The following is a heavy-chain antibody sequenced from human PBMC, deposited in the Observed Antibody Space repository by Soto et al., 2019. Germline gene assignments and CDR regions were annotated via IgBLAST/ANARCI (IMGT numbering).Heavy chain of an antibody. V-gene: IGHV4-34*01. J-gene: IGHJ5*02. CDR3: ARGYPPSVADTGGGHGWFDP. CDR2: INHSGST. Sequence: QVQLQQWGAGLLKPSETLSLTCAVYGGSFSGYYWSWIRQPPGKGLEWIGEINHSGSTNYNPSLKSRVTISVDTSKNQFSLKLSSVTAADTAVYYCARGYPPSVADTGGGHGWFDPWGQGTLVTVSS. CDR1: GGSFSGYY. D-gene: IGHD6-19*01.